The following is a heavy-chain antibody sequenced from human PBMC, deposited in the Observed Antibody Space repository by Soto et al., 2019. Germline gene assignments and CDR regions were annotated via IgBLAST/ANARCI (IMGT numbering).Heavy chain of an antibody. J-gene: IGHJ5*02. CDR1: EGNCIGFA. D-gene: IGHD1-26*01. V-gene: IGHV3-23*01. Sequence: RVSCGVAEGNCIGFARSRIRKDPGKGLEWVSAISGSGGSTYYAESVKGRFTISRDNAKNSLHLQMNSLRAEDTAIYHCARDQGGSYDSWFDPWGQGTLVTVSS. CDR3: ARDQGGSYDSWFDP. CDR2: ISGSGGST.